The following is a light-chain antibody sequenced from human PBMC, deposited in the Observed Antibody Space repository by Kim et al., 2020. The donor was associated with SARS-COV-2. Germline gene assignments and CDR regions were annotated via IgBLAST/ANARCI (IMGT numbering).Light chain of an antibody. CDR2: GVS. Sequence: SASVGDRVTITCRASQAISNYLAWFQQKPGQVPKRLIYGVSSLESGVPSRFSGSRSGTEFTLTISSLQPEDFATYYCLQHNVYPFTFGQGTKLEI. CDR3: LQHNVYPFT. V-gene: IGKV1-17*03. J-gene: IGKJ2*01. CDR1: QAISNY.